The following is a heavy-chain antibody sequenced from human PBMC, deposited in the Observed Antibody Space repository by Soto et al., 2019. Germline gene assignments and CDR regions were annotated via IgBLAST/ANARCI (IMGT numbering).Heavy chain of an antibody. CDR3: ARGRFIAAPRMGSGCFDP. V-gene: IGHV1-8*01. Sequence: DSVKVSCKASGYTFTSYDINWVRQATGQGLEWMGWMNPNSGNTGYAQKFQGRVTMTRNTSISTAYMELSSLRSEDTAVYYCARGRFIAAPRMGSGCFDPCGQGPLVTLS. J-gene: IGHJ5*02. D-gene: IGHD6-6*01. CDR2: MNPNSGNT. CDR1: GYTFTSYD.